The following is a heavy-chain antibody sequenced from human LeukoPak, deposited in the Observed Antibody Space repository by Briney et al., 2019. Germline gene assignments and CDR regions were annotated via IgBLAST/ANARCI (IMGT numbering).Heavy chain of an antibody. CDR1: GGSISSGDYY. V-gene: IGHV4-30-4*08. CDR3: ARAPINLGLVFDS. CDR2: IYYSGST. Sequence: SPSETLSLTCTVSGGSISSGDYYWGWIRQPPGKGLDWIGYIYYSGSTYYNPSLKSRVTISVDTSKNQLSLKLSSVTAADTAEYYCARAPINLGLVFDSWGQGTLVTVSS. J-gene: IGHJ4*02. D-gene: IGHD3/OR15-3a*01.